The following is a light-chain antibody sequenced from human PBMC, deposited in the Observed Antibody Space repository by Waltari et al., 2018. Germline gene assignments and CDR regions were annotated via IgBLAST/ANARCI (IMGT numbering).Light chain of an antibody. Sequence: DIQMTQSPSTLSASVGDRVTITCRASQSISSWLAWYQQKPGKAPKLLIYKASSLESGVPSRFSGSGSGTEFTLTISNLQPDDFATYYCQQYNSYSGYTFGQGTKLEIK. CDR1: QSISSW. V-gene: IGKV1-5*03. CDR3: QQYNSYSGYT. CDR2: KAS. J-gene: IGKJ2*01.